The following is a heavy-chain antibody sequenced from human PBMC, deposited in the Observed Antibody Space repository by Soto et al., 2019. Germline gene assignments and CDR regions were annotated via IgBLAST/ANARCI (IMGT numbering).Heavy chain of an antibody. CDR3: AKPLTVYSGSALGS. D-gene: IGHD1-26*01. Sequence: VQLVQSGAEVKKPGASVKVSCKASGFTFSSYYIHWVRQAPGQGLEWMGIINTSSETTIYAQTFQGRVTLTRATSTSTVYMELSSLRSEDTAIYYCAKPLTVYSGSALGSWGQGTLGTVSS. V-gene: IGHV1-46*01. CDR1: GFTFSSYY. CDR2: INTSSETT. J-gene: IGHJ5*02.